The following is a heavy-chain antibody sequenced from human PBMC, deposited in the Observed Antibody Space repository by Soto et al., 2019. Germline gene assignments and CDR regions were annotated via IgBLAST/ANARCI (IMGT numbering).Heavy chain of an antibody. J-gene: IGHJ5*02. Sequence: SETLSLTCTVSGGSISSGGYYWSWIRQHPGKGLEWIGYIYYSGSTYYNPSLKSRVTISVDTSKNQFSLKLSSVTAADTAVYYCARANVDTAMVIGTWFDPWGQGTLVTVSS. V-gene: IGHV4-31*03. CDR3: ARANVDTAMVIGTWFDP. D-gene: IGHD5-18*01. CDR1: GGSISSGGYY. CDR2: IYYSGST.